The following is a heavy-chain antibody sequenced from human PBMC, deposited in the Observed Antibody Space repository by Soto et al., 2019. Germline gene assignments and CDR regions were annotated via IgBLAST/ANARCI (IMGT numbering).Heavy chain of an antibody. CDR3: ARAPAP. CDR2: IYNSGTT. CDR1: GGSITRGGYY. J-gene: IGHJ5*02. V-gene: IGHV4-31*03. Sequence: QVQLQESGPGLVKPSETLSLTCTVSGGSITRGGYYWSWIRQHPGKGLEWIGYIYNSGTTYYNPSLKRRVTISVDTSKNQFSLELTSVTAADTAVYYCARAPAPWGQGTLVTVSS.